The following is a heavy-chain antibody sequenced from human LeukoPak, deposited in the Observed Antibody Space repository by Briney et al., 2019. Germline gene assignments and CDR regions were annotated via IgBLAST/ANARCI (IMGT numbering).Heavy chain of an antibody. V-gene: IGHV3-48*03. CDR2: ISSSGSTI. J-gene: IGHJ5*02. Sequence: GGSLRLSCAASGFTFSSYEMNWVRKAPGKGLEWVSYISSSGSTIYYADSVKGRFTISRDNAKNSLYLQMNSLRAEDTAVYYCARGSSGYDYAWFDPWGQGTLVTVSS. CDR1: GFTFSSYE. CDR3: ARGSSGYDYAWFDP. D-gene: IGHD5-12*01.